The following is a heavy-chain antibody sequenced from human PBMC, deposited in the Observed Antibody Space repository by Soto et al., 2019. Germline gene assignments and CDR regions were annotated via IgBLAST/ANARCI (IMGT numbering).Heavy chain of an antibody. D-gene: IGHD2-21*02. CDR3: ARDQGVVVTADNWFDP. CDR2: IFSSGST. CDR1: GGSITDYS. Sequence: ASETLSLTCTVSGGSITDYSWVWIRQPAGKGLEWIGRIFSSGSTNYNPSLKGRITMSLDTSKNRFSLKLNSATATDTAVYFCARDQGVVVTADNWFDPWGQGILVTVSS. J-gene: IGHJ5*02. V-gene: IGHV4-4*07.